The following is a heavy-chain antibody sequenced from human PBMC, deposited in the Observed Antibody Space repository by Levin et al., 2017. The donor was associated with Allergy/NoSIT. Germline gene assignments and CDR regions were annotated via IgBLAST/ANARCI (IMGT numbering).Heavy chain of an antibody. Sequence: KAGGSLRLSCAASGFTFSDAWMSWVRQAPGKGLEWVGRIKNKADGGTIGYAAPVKGRFTISRDDSKNTLYLQMNSLKTEDTALYYCVGAGAAAAHWGQGTLVTVSS. J-gene: IGHJ4*02. CDR3: VGAGAAAAH. CDR2: IKNKADGGTI. CDR1: GFTFSDAW. V-gene: IGHV3-15*01. D-gene: IGHD6-13*01.